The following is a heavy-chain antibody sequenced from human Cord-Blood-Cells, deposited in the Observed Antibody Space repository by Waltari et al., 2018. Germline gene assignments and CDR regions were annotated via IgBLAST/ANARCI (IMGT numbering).Heavy chain of an antibody. Sequence: QLQLQESGPGLVKPSETLSLTCTVSGGSISSSSYSWGWIRKPPGKGLEWIGSIYYSGSTYYNPSLKSRVTISVDTSKNQFSLKLSSVTAADTAVYYCARLYYDSSGYYYFDYWGQGTLFTVSS. J-gene: IGHJ4*02. CDR2: IYYSGST. D-gene: IGHD3-22*01. CDR1: GGSISSSSYS. V-gene: IGHV4-39*01. CDR3: ARLYYDSSGYYYFDY.